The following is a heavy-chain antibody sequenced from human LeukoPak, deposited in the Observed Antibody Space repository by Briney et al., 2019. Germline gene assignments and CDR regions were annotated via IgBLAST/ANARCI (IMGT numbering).Heavy chain of an antibody. D-gene: IGHD7-27*01. J-gene: IGHJ4*02. V-gene: IGHV3-30*02. Sequence: GGSLRLSCTMSGFRSSNYGLYWVRQAPDKGLEWVAFARPDKDDKYYSDSVRGRFTISRDNPKNTLYLQMNSLRVEDTALYFCAKGVSEWGNLGNWGQGTLVTGSS. CDR1: GFRSSNYG. CDR3: AKGVSEWGNLGN. CDR2: ARPDKDDK.